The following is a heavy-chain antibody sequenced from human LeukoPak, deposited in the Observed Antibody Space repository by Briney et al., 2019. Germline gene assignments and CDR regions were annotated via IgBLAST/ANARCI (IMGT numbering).Heavy chain of an antibody. Sequence: GGSLRLSCAASGFTFSSYSVNWVRQAPGKGLEWVSYISSSSSTIYYADSVKGRFTISRDNAKNSLYLQMNSLRAEDTAVYYCARDLQDNYVWGSSGDAFDIWGQRTMVTVSS. D-gene: IGHD3-16*01. V-gene: IGHV3-48*04. CDR3: ARDLQDNYVWGSSGDAFDI. CDR1: GFTFSSYS. J-gene: IGHJ3*02. CDR2: ISSSSSTI.